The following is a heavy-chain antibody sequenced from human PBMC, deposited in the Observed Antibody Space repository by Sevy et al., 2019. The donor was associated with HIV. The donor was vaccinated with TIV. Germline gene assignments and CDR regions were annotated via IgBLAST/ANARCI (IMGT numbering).Heavy chain of an antibody. CDR1: GGSFSGYY. D-gene: IGHD2-15*01. CDR3: ARYCSGGSCYGVHYSDY. J-gene: IGHJ4*02. V-gene: IGHV4-34*01. CDR2: INHTGSP. Sequence: SETLSLTCAVYGGSFSGYYWSWIRQPPGKGLEWIGEINHTGSPNYNPSLKSRVTISVDRSKNQFSLKLSSVTAADTAVYYCARYCSGGSCYGVHYSDYWGQGTLVTVSS.